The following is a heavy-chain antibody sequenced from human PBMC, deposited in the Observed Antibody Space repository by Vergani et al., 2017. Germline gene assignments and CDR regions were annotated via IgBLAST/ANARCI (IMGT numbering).Heavy chain of an antibody. CDR2: ISSSGSTI. Sequence: QVQLVESGGGLAKPGGSLRLSCAASGFTFSDYYMSWIRQAPGTGLEGVSYISSSGSTIYYADSVKGRFTISRDNAKHSLYLQMNSLRAEDTAVYYCARVSIVVVTANDWYFDLWGRGTLVTVSS. J-gene: IGHJ2*01. CDR3: ARVSIVVVTANDWYFDL. CDR1: GFTFSDYY. D-gene: IGHD2-21*02. V-gene: IGHV3-11*01.